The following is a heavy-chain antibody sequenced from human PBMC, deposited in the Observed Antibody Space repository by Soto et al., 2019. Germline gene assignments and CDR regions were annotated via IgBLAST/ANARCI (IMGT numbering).Heavy chain of an antibody. J-gene: IGHJ4*02. CDR3: ARAPFGDYGQFDS. V-gene: IGHV4-61*01. Sequence: QVQLQESGPGQVKPSETLSLTCSVSGGSVSGGIYYWNWIRQPPGKGLEWIGYIYDSGTTNYNPSIKSRVTISVDTSKNQFSLKVSSVTAADTAVYYCARAPFGDYGQFDSWGQGTLVTVSS. CDR2: IYDSGTT. CDR1: GGSVSGGIYY. D-gene: IGHD4-17*01.